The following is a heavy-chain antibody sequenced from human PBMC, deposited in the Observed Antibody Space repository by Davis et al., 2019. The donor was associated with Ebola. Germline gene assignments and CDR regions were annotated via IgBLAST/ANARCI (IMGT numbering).Heavy chain of an antibody. CDR1: GFTFNSYA. Sequence: GESPMTSCAASGFTFNSYAMSWIRRAPGKGLEWVSYISSSGGTIYYADSVKGRFTISRDNANNSLYLQMNTLRAEDSAVYYCARGSVGTAFRAFDIWGQGTMVTVSS. J-gene: IGHJ3*02. CDR3: ARGSVGTAFRAFDI. V-gene: IGHV3-11*01. D-gene: IGHD5-18*01. CDR2: ISSSGGTI.